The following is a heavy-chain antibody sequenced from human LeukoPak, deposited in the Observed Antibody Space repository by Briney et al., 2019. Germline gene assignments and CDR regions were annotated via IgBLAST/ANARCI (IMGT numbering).Heavy chain of an antibody. Sequence: SETLSLTCAVYGGSFSGYYWSWIRQPPGKGLEWIGYIYYSGSTYYNPSLKSRVTISVDTSKNQFSLKLSSVTAADTAVYYCARVLAAQDYYGSGSANWFDPWGQGTLVTVSS. CDR3: ARVLAAQDYYGSGSANWFDP. CDR2: IYYSGST. CDR1: GGSFSGYY. V-gene: IGHV4-30-4*08. D-gene: IGHD3-10*01. J-gene: IGHJ5*02.